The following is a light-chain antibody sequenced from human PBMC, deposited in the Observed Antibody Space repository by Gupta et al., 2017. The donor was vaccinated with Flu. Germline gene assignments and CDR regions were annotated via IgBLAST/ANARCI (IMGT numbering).Light chain of an antibody. J-gene: IGKJ2*03. Sequence: DIQMTQSPSTLSASVGDRVTITCRASQSISSWLAWYQQKPGKAPKLLIYKASSLESGVASRFSGSGSGTEFTITISSLQPDDFATYYCQKYNSYSHSFGQGTKLEIK. V-gene: IGKV1-5*03. CDR3: QKYNSYSHS. CDR1: QSISSW. CDR2: KAS.